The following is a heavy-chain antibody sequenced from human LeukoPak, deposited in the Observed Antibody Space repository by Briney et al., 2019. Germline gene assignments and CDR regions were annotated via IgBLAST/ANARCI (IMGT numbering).Heavy chain of an antibody. CDR3: AREYDYCDSRGYPRRDAFDI. CDR1: GYTFTGYY. D-gene: IGHD3-22*01. CDR2: INPNSGGT. Sequence: ASVKVSCKASGYTFTGYYMHWVLRAPGQGLEWMGRINPNSGGTNYAQKFQGRVTMTRETYISTAYMELSRLRSDDTAVYYCAREYDYCDSRGYPRRDAFDIWGQGTMVTVSS. V-gene: IGHV1-2*06. J-gene: IGHJ3*02.